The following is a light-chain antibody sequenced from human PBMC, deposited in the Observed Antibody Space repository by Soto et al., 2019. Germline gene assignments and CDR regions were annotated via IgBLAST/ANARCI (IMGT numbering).Light chain of an antibody. V-gene: IGKV1-39*01. CDR2: AAS. J-gene: IGKJ2*01. Sequence: DIQMTPSPSSLSASVGDRVTITCRASQSISSYLNWYQQKPGKAPKLLIYAASSLQSGVPSRFSGSGSGTVFTLTISSLQPEDFATYYCQQSYSIPYNFGQGTKLQIK. CDR1: QSISSY. CDR3: QQSYSIPYN.